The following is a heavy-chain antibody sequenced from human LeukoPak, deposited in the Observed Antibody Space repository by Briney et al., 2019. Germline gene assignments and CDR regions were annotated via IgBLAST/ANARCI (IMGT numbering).Heavy chain of an antibody. CDR1: GGSISSGSYY. CDR3: ARGAAAGPGIYYFDF. Sequence: SETLSLTCTVSGGSISSGSYYWSWIRQPAGKGLEWIGRIYTSGSTNYNPSLKSRVTISLDTSKTQFSLNLTSVTAADTAVYYCARGAAAGPGIYYFDFWGQGTLVTVSS. D-gene: IGHD6-13*01. J-gene: IGHJ4*02. V-gene: IGHV4-61*02. CDR2: IYTSGST.